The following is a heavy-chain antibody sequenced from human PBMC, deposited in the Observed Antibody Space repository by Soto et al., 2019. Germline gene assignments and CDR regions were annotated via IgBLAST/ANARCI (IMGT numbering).Heavy chain of an antibody. CDR1: GYTFTRYG. CDR3: ARDERRTCTSSTCYYFDY. V-gene: IGHV1-18*04. J-gene: IGHJ4*02. D-gene: IGHD2-2*01. CDR2: TSADNGDT. Sequence: QVQLVQSGAEVKEPGASVKVSCKASGYTFTRYGFSWVRQAPGQGLEWMAWTSADNGDTNYAPKLQSRVTLTTDTSTGTAYMELRSLRSDDTAVYYCARDERRTCTSSTCYYFDYWGQGTLVSVSS.